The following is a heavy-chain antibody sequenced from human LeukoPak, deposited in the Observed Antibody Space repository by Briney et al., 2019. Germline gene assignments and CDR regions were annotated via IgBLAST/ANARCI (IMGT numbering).Heavy chain of an antibody. CDR1: GFTFDDYA. D-gene: IGHD5-18*01. Sequence: GRSLRLSCAASGFTFDDYAMHWVRQAPGKGLEWVSGISWNSGSIGYADSVKGRFTISRDNSKNTLYLQMNSLRAEDTAVYYCARDGYGYGPFDYWGQGTLVTVSS. CDR3: ARDGYGYGPFDY. V-gene: IGHV3-9*01. J-gene: IGHJ4*02. CDR2: ISWNSGSI.